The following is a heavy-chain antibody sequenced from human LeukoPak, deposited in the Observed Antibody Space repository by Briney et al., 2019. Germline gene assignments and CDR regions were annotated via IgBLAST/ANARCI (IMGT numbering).Heavy chain of an antibody. CDR2: ISSSGSTI. CDR1: GFTFSDYY. Sequence: GGSLRLSCAASGFTFSDYYMSWIRQAPGKGLEWVSYISSSGSTIYYADSVKGRFTISRDNAKNSLYLQMNSLRAEDTAVYYCAGDYYDDAFDIWGQGTMVTVSS. J-gene: IGHJ3*02. V-gene: IGHV3-11*04. CDR3: AGDYYDDAFDI. D-gene: IGHD3-22*01.